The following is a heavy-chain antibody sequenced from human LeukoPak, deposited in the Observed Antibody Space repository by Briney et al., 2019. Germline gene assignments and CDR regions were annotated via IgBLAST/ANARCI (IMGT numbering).Heavy chain of an antibody. Sequence: EASVKVSCKASGYTFTGYYMHWVRQAPGQGLEWMGWISPNSGGTNYAQKFQGRVTMTRDTSISTAYMELSRLRSDDTAVYYCARGRGIVVDDAFDIWGQGTMVTVSS. V-gene: IGHV1-2*02. D-gene: IGHD3-22*01. CDR2: ISPNSGGT. CDR3: ARGRGIVVDDAFDI. CDR1: GYTFTGYY. J-gene: IGHJ3*02.